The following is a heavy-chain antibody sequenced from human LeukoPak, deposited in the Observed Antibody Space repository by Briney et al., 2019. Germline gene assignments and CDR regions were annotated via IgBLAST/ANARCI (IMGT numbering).Heavy chain of an antibody. CDR1: GFTFSTYA. J-gene: IGHJ4*02. Sequence: PGGSLRLSCAASGFTFSTYAMSWVRQAPGKGLEWVSSISSSSSYIYYADSVKGRFTISRDNAKNSLYLQMNSLRAEDTAVYYCARLGEEYYDSSGYPDYWGQGTLVTVSS. CDR2: ISSSSSYI. D-gene: IGHD3-22*01. V-gene: IGHV3-21*01. CDR3: ARLGEEYYDSSGYPDY.